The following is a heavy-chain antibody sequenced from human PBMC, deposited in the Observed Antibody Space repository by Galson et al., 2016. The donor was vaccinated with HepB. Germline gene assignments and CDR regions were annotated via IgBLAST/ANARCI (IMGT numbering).Heavy chain of an antibody. V-gene: IGHV3-23*01. CDR2: NSGTGGNT. CDR3: ANLVTGYGGYLWESFQYFQH. Sequence: SLRLSCAASGFSFRNDVMSWVRQAPGQGLEWVGVNSGTGGNTLYAHSVQGRFNITRDISGNTLYLQMNSLRFDDTAIYYCANLVTGYGGYLWESFQYFQHWGQGTLVTVSS. CDR1: GFSFRNDV. J-gene: IGHJ1*01. D-gene: IGHD2-21*02.